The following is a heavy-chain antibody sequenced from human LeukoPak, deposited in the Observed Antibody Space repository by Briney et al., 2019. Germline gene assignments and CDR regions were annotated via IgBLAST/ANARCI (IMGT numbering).Heavy chain of an antibody. D-gene: IGHD5-18*01. CDR3: ARDVDTAMAHAFDI. CDR2: ISYDGSNK. J-gene: IGHJ3*02. V-gene: IGHV3-30-3*01. CDR1: GFTFSSYA. Sequence: GGSLRLSCAASGFTFSSYAMHWVRQAPGKGLEWVAVISYDGSNKYYADSVKGRFTISRDNSKNTLYLQMNSLRAEDTAVYYCARDVDTAMAHAFDIWGQGTMVTVSS.